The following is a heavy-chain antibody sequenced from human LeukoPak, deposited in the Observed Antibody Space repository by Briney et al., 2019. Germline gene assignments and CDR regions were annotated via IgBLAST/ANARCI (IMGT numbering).Heavy chain of an antibody. Sequence: GGSLRLSCAASGFTVSRNYMSWVRQAPGKGLEWVSVIYSGGRTYYADSVKGRFTISRDNSKNTLYLQMNRLRPEDTVVYYCARAGPSSSWHQFDYWGQGTLVTVSS. CDR1: GFTVSRNY. CDR3: ARAGPSSSWHQFDY. J-gene: IGHJ4*02. CDR2: IYSGGRT. D-gene: IGHD6-13*01. V-gene: IGHV3-66*01.